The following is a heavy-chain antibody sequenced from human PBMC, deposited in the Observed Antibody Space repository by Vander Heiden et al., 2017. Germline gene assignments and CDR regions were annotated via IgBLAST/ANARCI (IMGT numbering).Heavy chain of an antibody. Sequence: EVHLFESGGGLVQPGGSLRLSCAASGFTFSTYAMTWVRQAPGKGLQWVSSISGSGGTTYYADSVKGRFTISRDNSKNTLYVHMNSLRAEDTAMYYCAKEWAGDPLWWGQGTLVTVSS. D-gene: IGHD7-27*01. J-gene: IGHJ4*02. CDR3: AKEWAGDPLW. CDR2: ISGSGGTT. V-gene: IGHV3-23*01. CDR1: GFTFSTYA.